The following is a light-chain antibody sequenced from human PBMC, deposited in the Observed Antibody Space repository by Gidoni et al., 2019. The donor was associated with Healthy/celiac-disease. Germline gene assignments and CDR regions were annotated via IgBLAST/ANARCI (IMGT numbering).Light chain of an antibody. V-gene: IGLV2-11*01. CDR2: DVS. J-gene: IGLJ1*01. Sequence: SALTQPRSVSGSPGQSVTISCTGTSSDVGGYKYVSWYQQHSGKAPKLMIYDVSKRPSGVPDRFSGSKSGNTASLTISGLQAEDEADYYCCSYAGSYTLYVFGTGTKVTVL. CDR1: SSDVGGYKY. CDR3: CSYAGSYTLYV.